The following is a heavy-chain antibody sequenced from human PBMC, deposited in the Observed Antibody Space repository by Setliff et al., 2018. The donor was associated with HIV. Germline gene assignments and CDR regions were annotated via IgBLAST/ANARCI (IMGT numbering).Heavy chain of an antibody. CDR3: ARLCSNGVCRPVGDHVFDV. CDR2: IDSNGRP. J-gene: IGHJ3*01. CDR1: GAGISGYS. D-gene: IGHD2-8*01. V-gene: IGHV4-4*09. Sequence: NPSETLSLTCIVSGAGISGYSWSWIRRPPGKGLEWIGDIDSNGRPNYNTSLNSRLTVSADPSKNQISMKLSSVTAADTAIYYCARLCSNGVCRPVGDHVFDVWGQGTMVTVSS.